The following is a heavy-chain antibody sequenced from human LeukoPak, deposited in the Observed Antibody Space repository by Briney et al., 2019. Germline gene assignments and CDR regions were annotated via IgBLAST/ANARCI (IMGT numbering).Heavy chain of an antibody. V-gene: IGHV4-4*07. CDR2: IYTSGST. Sequence: SETLSLTCTVSGGSISSYYWSWIRQPAGKGLEWIGRIYTSGSTNYNPSLKNRVTMSVDTSKNQFSLELSSVTAADTAVYYCASGYSSSRGYYFDYWGQGTLVTVSS. CDR1: GGSISSYY. D-gene: IGHD6-13*01. CDR3: ASGYSSSRGYYFDY. J-gene: IGHJ4*02.